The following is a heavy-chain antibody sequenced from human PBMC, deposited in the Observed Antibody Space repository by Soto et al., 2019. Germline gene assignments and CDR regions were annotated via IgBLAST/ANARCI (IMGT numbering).Heavy chain of an antibody. D-gene: IGHD2-21*01. V-gene: IGHV3-48*01. J-gene: IGHJ4*02. CDR1: GFTFSTHS. CDR2: ISSGSETI. CDR3: ARVVGGRFY. Sequence: EVQLVESGGGLAQPGGSLRLSCAASGFTFSTHSMNWVRQAPGEGLEWGSDISSGSETIYYADSVKGRFTLSRDNAKNSLYLQMNSLRVEDTAVYYCARVVGGRFYWGQGTLVTVSS.